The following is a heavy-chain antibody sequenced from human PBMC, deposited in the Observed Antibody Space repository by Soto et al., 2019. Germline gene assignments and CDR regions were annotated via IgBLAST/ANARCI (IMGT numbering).Heavy chain of an antibody. CDR1: GYTFTSYD. V-gene: IGHV1-8*01. CDR2: MNPNSGNT. CDR3: ARGRGDIVFIDY. J-gene: IGHJ4*02. D-gene: IGHD2-15*01. Sequence: ASVKVSCKASGYTFTSYDINWVRQATGQGLEWMGWMNPNSGNTGYAQKFQGRVTMTRNTSISTAYMELSSLRSEDTAVYYCARGRGDIVFIDYWGQGTLVTVSS.